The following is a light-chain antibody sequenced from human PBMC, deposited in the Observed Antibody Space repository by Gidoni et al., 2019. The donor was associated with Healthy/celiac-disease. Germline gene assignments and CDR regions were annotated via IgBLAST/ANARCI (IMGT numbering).Light chain of an antibody. CDR1: QSISSY. Sequence: DIQMTQSPSSLSASVGDRVTITCRESQSISSYLNWYQQKPGKAPKLLIYAASSLQSGVPSRFSGSGSGTDFTLTISSLQPEDFATYYCQQSYSTPYSFGQXTKLEIK. CDR3: QQSYSTPYS. J-gene: IGKJ2*03. CDR2: AAS. V-gene: IGKV1-39*01.